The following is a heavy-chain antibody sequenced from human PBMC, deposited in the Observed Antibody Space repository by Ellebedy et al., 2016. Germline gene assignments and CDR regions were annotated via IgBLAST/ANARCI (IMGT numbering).Heavy chain of an antibody. CDR1: GFTFSSYS. CDR3: ARDLPFNPNGFNP. CDR2: ISSSSSTI. V-gene: IGHV3-48*04. Sequence: GESLKISXAASGFTFSSYSMNWVRQAPGKGLEWVSYISSSSSTIYYADSVKGRFTISRDNAKNSLYLQMNSLRAEDTAVYYCARDLPFNPNGFNPWGQGTLVTVSS. J-gene: IGHJ5*02.